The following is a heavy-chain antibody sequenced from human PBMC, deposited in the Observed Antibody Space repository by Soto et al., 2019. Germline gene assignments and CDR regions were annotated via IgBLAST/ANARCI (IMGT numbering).Heavy chain of an antibody. V-gene: IGHV3-23*01. Sequence: GGSLRLSCAASGFTFSSYAMSWVRQAPGKGLEWVSAISGSGGSTYYADSVKGRFTISRDNSKNTLYLQMNSLRAEDTAVYYCTTESYSTIIVVRFDYWGQGTLVTVSS. CDR3: TTESYSTIIVVRFDY. CDR1: GFTFSSYA. J-gene: IGHJ4*02. CDR2: ISGSGGST. D-gene: IGHD3-22*01.